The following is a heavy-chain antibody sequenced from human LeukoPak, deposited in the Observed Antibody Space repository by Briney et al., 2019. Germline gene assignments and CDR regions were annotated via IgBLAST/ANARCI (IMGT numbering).Heavy chain of an antibody. Sequence: GGSLRLSCEASGFNLNYYWLGWVRQASGKGLEWVALIHHDESEKYYVDSVKGRFSISRDNAKSSVYLQMDSLRVDDTAIYYCSRWVSQYYFDFWGQGALVSVSS. D-gene: IGHD6-13*01. CDR3: SRWVSQYYFDF. V-gene: IGHV3-7*01. CDR2: IHHDESEK. J-gene: IGHJ4*02. CDR1: GFNLNYYW.